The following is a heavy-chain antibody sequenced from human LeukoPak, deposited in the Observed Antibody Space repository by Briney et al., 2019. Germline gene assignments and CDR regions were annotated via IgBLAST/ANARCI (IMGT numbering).Heavy chain of an antibody. CDR1: GGSIRSGDCY. V-gene: IGHV4-30-4*01. J-gene: IGHJ5*02. D-gene: IGHD3-22*01. CDR3: ARPYYYDSRIDP. Sequence: ASGPGLVKPSQTLSLTCTVSGGSIRSGDCYWGWIRQPPGKGLEWVGYMYYSGSTYYNPSLKSRVTISVDTSKNQFSLKLSSVTAADTAVYYCARPYYYDSRIDPWGQGTLVTVSS. CDR2: MYYSGST.